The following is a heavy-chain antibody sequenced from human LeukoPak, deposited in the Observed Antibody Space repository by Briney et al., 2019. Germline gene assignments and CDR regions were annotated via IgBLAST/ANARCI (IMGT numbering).Heavy chain of an antibody. CDR2: INARNGNT. V-gene: IGHV1-3*01. J-gene: IGHJ4*02. CDR1: GYTFTSYA. Sequence: ASVKVSCKASGYTFTSYAMHWVRQAPGQRLEWVGWINARNGNTKYSQKFQGRVTITRDTCASTAYMELSSLRSEDTAVYYCARGSSGWYNPSDYWGQGTLVTVSS. CDR3: ARGSSGWYNPSDY. D-gene: IGHD6-19*01.